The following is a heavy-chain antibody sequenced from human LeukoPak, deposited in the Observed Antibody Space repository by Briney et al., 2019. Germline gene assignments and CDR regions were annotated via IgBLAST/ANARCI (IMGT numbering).Heavy chain of an antibody. V-gene: IGHV3-49*04. CDR1: GFTFGDYA. CDR2: IGSKASGGRT. CDR3: TRWITVSYYDF. J-gene: IGHJ4*02. Sequence: GGSLRLSCTGSGFTFGDYALTWVRQAPGKGLEWVGSIGSKASGGRTEYAASVKGSFSISRDDSKSTAYLQMDSLKTEDTAVFYCTRWITVSYYDFWGQGTLVSVSS. D-gene: IGHD4-17*01.